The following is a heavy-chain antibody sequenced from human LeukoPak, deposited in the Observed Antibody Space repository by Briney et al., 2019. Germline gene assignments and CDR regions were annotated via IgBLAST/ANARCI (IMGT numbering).Heavy chain of an antibody. V-gene: IGHV1-18*01. CDR2: ISAYNGNT. CDR3: ARDSANFWSGYYIAVIRFDY. D-gene: IGHD3-3*01. CDR1: GDTFTSYG. J-gene: IGHJ4*02. Sequence: GASVKVSCKASGDTFTSYGISWVRQAPGQGLEWMGWISAYNGNTNYAQKLQGRVTMTTDTSTSTAYMELRSLRSDDTAVYYCARDSANFWSGYYIAVIRFDYWGQGTLVTVSS.